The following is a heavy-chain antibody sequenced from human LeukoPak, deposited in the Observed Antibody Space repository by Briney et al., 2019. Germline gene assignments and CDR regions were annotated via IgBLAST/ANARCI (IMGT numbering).Heavy chain of an antibody. D-gene: IGHD1-1*01. CDR2: ISYDGSNK. V-gene: IGHV3-30-3*01. Sequence: GGSLRLSCAASGFTFSSYAMHWVRQAPGKGLEWVAVISYDGSNKYYADSVKGRFTLSRDNSKNTLYLQMNSLRAEDTAVYYCTRPMVHASSPFDYWGQGTLVTVSS. J-gene: IGHJ4*02. CDR1: GFTFSSYA. CDR3: TRPMVHASSPFDY.